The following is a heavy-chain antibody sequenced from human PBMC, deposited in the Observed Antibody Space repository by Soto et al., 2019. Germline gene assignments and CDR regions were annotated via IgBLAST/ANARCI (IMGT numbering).Heavy chain of an antibody. V-gene: IGHV3-33*01. D-gene: IGHD6-19*01. CDR2: IWYDGSNK. Sequence: HPGGSLRLSCAASGFTFSSYGMHWVRQAPGKGLEWVAVIWYDGSNKYYADSVKGRFTISRDNSKNTLYLQMNSLRAEDTAVYYCARDLVKNGSGWDLFDYWGQGTLVTVSS. CDR3: ARDLVKNGSGWDLFDY. CDR1: GFTFSSYG. J-gene: IGHJ4*02.